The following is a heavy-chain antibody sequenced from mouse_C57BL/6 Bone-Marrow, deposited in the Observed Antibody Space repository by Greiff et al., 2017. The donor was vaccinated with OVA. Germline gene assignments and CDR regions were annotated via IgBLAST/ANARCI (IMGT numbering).Heavy chain of an antibody. CDR2: IDPSDSYT. CDR1: GYTFTSYW. CDR3: ARSGIYYGNYYGAWFAY. V-gene: IGHV1-50*01. Sequence: QVQLQQPGAELVKPGASVKLSCKASGYTFTSYWMQWVKQRPGQGLEWIGEIDPSDSYTNYNQKFKGKATLTVDTYSSTAYMQLSSLTSEDSTVYYCARSGIYYGNYYGAWFAYWGQGTLVTVSA. D-gene: IGHD2-1*01. J-gene: IGHJ3*01.